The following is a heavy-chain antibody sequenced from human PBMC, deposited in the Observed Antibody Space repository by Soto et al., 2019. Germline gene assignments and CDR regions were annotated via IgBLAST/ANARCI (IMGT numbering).Heavy chain of an antibody. D-gene: IGHD2-2*01. V-gene: IGHV3-23*01. CDR1: GFAFSSYA. CDR3: APVPAASSYYSTDV. J-gene: IGHJ6*02. Sequence: GGSLRLSCAASGFAFSSYAMNWVRQAPGKGLEWVSGIVDSGGRAFYADSVKGRFTISRDNSKNTLYLEMNNLRAEDTAIYYCAPVPAASSYYSTDVWGQGTTVTVSS. CDR2: IVDSGGRA.